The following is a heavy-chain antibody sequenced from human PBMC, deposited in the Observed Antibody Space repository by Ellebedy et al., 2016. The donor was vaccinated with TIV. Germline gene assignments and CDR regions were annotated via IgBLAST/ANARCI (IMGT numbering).Heavy chain of an antibody. CDR3: VHTGDRGI. CDR1: GYTFNNYG. D-gene: IGHD7-27*01. V-gene: IGHV1-18*01. CDR2: ISTYNGDT. J-gene: IGHJ3*02. Sequence: AASVKVSCKASGYTFNNYGLSWVRQAPGQGLEWMGWISTYNGDTKYAQTLQGRVAMTTDTSTNTAYMELRSLRSDDTAVYYCVHTGDRGIWGQGTMVTVSS.